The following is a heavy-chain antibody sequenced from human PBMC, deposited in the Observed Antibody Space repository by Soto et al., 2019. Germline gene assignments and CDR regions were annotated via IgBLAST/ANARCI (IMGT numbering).Heavy chain of an antibody. CDR1: GFTFSSFS. D-gene: IGHD6-19*01. J-gene: IGHJ4*02. CDR2: ISYDGSSK. Sequence: QVQLVESGGGVVQPGGSLRLSCVASGFTFSSFSLHWVRQAPGKGLEWLALISYDGSSKYNADSVKGRFTISRENSNNTLYFRLSSLRPEDTAVYYCARTTAVAGTPEFDYWGQGALVTVSS. V-gene: IGHV3-30-3*01. CDR3: ARTTAVAGTPEFDY.